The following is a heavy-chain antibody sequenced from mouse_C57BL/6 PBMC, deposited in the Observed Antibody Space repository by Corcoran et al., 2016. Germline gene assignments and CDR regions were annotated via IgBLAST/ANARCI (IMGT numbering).Heavy chain of an antibody. CDR3: LQLGFDY. CDR1: GYTFTDYY. CDR2: INPNNGGT. D-gene: IGHD4-1*02. J-gene: IGHJ2*01. Sequence: EVQLQQSGPELVKPGASVKISCKASGYTFTDYYMNWVKQSHGKSLEWIGDINPNNGGTSYNQKFKGKATLTVDKSSSTAYMELRSLTSEDSAVYYCLQLGFDYWGQGTTLTVSS. V-gene: IGHV1-26*01.